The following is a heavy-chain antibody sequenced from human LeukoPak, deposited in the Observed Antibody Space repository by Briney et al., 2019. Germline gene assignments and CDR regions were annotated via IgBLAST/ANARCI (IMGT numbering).Heavy chain of an antibody. CDR2: ISYDGSNK. CDR3: ARGTTVAVG. J-gene: IGHJ4*02. Sequence: GGSLRLSCAASGFTFSSYAMHWVRQAPGKGLEWVAVISYDGSNKYYADSVKGRFTISRDNSKNTLYLQMNSLRAEDTAVYYCARGTTVAVGWGQGTLVTVSS. V-gene: IGHV3-30*04. CDR1: GFTFSSYA. D-gene: IGHD4-23*01.